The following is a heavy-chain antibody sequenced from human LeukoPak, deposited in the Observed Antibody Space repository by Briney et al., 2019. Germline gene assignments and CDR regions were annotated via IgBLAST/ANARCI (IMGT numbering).Heavy chain of an antibody. CDR2: ISGSGGNT. V-gene: IGHV3-23*01. J-gene: IGHJ6*02. D-gene: IGHD6-13*01. Sequence: PGGSLRLSCAASGFTFSSYAMSWVRQAPGKGLEWVSVISGSGGNTYYADSVKGRLTISRDNSKNTLYLQMNSLRAEDTAVYYCAKQGGERYSSSWLKKGDYYYYYTMDVWGQGTTVTVSS. CDR1: GFTFSSYA. CDR3: AKQGGERYSSSWLKKGDYYYYYTMDV.